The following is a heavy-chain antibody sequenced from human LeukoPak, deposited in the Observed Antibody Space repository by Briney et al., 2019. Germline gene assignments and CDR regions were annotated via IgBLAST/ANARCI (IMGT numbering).Heavy chain of an antibody. Sequence: GASVKVSCKASGYTFTNSAIHWVRQAPGQRLEWMGWINTGNGDTKYSQKFRGRVTITRDTSASTVYMELSSLTSEDTAVYYCASRPGMAVAGLDFWGQGTLVTVSS. D-gene: IGHD6-19*01. CDR1: GYTFTNSA. CDR2: INTGNGDT. V-gene: IGHV1-3*04. CDR3: ASRPGMAVAGLDF. J-gene: IGHJ4*02.